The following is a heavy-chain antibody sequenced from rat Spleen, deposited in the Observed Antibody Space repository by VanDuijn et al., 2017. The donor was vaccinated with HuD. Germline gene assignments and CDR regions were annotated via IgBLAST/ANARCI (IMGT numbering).Heavy chain of an antibody. CDR3: ARHEDYGGYSRDYFDY. D-gene: IGHD1-11*01. CDR2: INTDGGST. Sequence: EVQLVESGGGLVQPGRSLKLSCAASGFTFSSNWMFWIRQAPGKGLEWVSSINTDGGSTYYPDSVKGRFTISRDNAKSTLYLQMNSLRSEDTATYYCARHEDYGGYSRDYFDYWGQGVMVTVSS. J-gene: IGHJ2*01. V-gene: IGHV5-58*01. CDR1: GFTFSSNW.